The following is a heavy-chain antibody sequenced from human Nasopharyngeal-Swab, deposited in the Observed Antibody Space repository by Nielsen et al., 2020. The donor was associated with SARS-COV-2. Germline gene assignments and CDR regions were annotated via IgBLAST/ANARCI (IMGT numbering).Heavy chain of an antibody. Sequence: GESLKISCAASRSSFSSYAMHWVRQAPGKGLEWVAVISYDGSNKYYADSVKGRFTISRDNSKNTLYLQMNSLRAEDTAVYYCARGRGIQLWSIYDAFDIWGQGTMVTVSS. CDR1: RSSFSSYA. D-gene: IGHD5-18*01. V-gene: IGHV3-30-3*01. CDR2: ISYDGSNK. J-gene: IGHJ3*02. CDR3: ARGRGIQLWSIYDAFDI.